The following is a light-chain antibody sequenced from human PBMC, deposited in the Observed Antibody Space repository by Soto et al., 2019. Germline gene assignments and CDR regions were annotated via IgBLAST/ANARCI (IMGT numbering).Light chain of an antibody. Sequence: DIQLTQSPSFLSASVGDRITITCRASRGVRGNLAWYQQKSGKAPKLLISAASSLQSGVPSRFSGSGSGTEFTLTISCLQPEDFATYYCQQLNDYPLTFGGGTKVDIK. CDR3: QQLNDYPLT. CDR2: AAS. J-gene: IGKJ4*01. CDR1: RGVRGN. V-gene: IGKV1-9*01.